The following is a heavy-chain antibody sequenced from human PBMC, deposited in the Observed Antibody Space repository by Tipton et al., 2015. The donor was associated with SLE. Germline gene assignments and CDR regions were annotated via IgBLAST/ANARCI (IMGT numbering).Heavy chain of an antibody. Sequence: QLVQSGAEVRKPGSSVKVSCKASGGTFSSTFSTYVISWVRQAPGQGLEWMGGIIPVFGTAHYAQKFQGRVTFSADSPTSTAYMELSSLRSEDTAVYYCARDLGPPDVYNPWYFDSWGQGTLVTVSS. D-gene: IGHD5-24*01. CDR3: ARDLGPPDVYNPWYFDS. J-gene: IGHJ4*02. V-gene: IGHV1-69*01. CDR2: IIPVFGTA. CDR1: GGTFSSTFSTYV.